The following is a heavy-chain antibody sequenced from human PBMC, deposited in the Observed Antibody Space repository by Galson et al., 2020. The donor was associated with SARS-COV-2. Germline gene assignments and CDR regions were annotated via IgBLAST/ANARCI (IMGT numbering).Heavy chain of an antibody. D-gene: IGHD1-26*01. CDR1: GGSISSGSYY. Sequence: SETLSLTCTVSGGSISSGSYYWSWIRQPAGKGLEWIGRIYTGINTNYNPSPKSRVTIPVDTSKNQFSLKLSSVPAADPAVYYCARESRWDLYFDHWGEGTLVIVSS. CDR3: ARESRWDLYFDH. V-gene: IGHV4-61*02. J-gene: IGHJ4*02. CDR2: IYTGINT.